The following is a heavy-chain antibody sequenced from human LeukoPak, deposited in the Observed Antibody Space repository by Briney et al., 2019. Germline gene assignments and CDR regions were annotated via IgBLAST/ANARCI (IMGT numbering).Heavy chain of an antibody. Sequence: GGSLRLSCAASGFTFSSSAMSWVRQAPGKGLDWVSGLTGGGGSTYYADSVKGRFTISRDNSKNTLYLQMNSLRAEDTAVYYCAKTGYCSSTSCSAGFDPWGQGTLVTVSS. J-gene: IGHJ5*02. D-gene: IGHD2-2*01. CDR1: GFTFSSSA. CDR3: AKTGYCSSTSCSAGFDP. V-gene: IGHV3-23*01. CDR2: LTGGGGST.